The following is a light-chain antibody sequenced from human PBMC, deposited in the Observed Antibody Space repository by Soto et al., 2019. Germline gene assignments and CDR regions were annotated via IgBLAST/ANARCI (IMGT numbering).Light chain of an antibody. V-gene: IGKV1-9*01. CDR2: AAS. Sequence: DIQLTQSPSFLSASVGDRVTITCRASQGFSNSLAWYQQKPGKAPKHLIYAASTLQSGVPSRFSGSGSGTEFTLTISSLQPEDFATYYCQQPDSYPCTFGQGTKLEIK. J-gene: IGKJ2*02. CDR1: QGFSNS. CDR3: QQPDSYPCT.